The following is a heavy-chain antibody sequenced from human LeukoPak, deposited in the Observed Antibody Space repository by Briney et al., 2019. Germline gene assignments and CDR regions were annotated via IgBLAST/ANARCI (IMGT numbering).Heavy chain of an antibody. CDR2: IKHKADSYTT. J-gene: IGHJ5*01. CDR3: VRLWDRWFDS. V-gene: IGHV3-72*01. D-gene: IGHD1-14*01. Sequence: GGYLRLSCAASGFTFDNAWMSWVRQAPGKGLEWVGRIKHKADSYTTGYAASVKGRFTISRDDSKNSLYLQMNSLKTEDTAVYYCVRLWDRWFDSWGQGTLVTVSS. CDR1: GFTFDNAW.